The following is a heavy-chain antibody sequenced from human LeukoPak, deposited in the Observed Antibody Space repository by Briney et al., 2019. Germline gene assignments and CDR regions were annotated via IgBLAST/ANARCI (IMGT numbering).Heavy chain of an antibody. CDR3: AKDIGGGATLFDY. D-gene: IGHD1-26*01. CDR1: AFSFSSYA. V-gene: IGHV3-23*01. J-gene: IGHJ4*02. Sequence: GGSLRLSCAASAFSFSSYAMNWVRQAPGKGLEWVSAISGSAGITYYVDSVKGRFTISRDNSKNTVYLQMNSLRAEDTAVYYCAKDIGGGATLFDYWGQGTLVTVSS. CDR2: ISGSAGIT.